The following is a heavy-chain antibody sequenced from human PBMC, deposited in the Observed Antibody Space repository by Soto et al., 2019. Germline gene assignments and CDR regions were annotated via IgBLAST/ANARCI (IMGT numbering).Heavy chain of an antibody. V-gene: IGHV4-59*12. D-gene: IGHD3-10*01. CDR3: AREVSGVIISGRFYYYYGMDV. J-gene: IGHJ6*02. CDR2: IYYSGST. Sequence: ETLSLTCIVSGGSISNYYWSWIRQPPGKGLEWIGYIYYSGSTNYNPSLKSRVTISVDTSKNQFSLKLSSVTAADTAVYYCAREVSGVIISGRFYYYYGMDVWGQGTTVTVSS. CDR1: GGSISNYY.